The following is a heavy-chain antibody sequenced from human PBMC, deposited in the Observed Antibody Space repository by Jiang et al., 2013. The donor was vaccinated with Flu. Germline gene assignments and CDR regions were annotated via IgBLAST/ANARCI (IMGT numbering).Heavy chain of an antibody. D-gene: IGHD4-23*01. J-gene: IGHJ4*02. CDR1: GGSFSSYA. Sequence: SCKASGGSFSSYAFSWVRQAPGQGLEWMGRIIPILGTTSYAQKFQDRVTITADKSTSTAYMEVGSLRSDDTAVYYCARENMDRHTVDYFDYWGQGTLVTVSS. V-gene: IGHV1-69*04. CDR2: IIPILGTT. CDR3: ARENMDRHTVDYFDY.